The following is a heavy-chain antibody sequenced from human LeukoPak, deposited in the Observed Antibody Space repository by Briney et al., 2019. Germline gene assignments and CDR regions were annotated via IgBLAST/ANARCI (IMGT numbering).Heavy chain of an antibody. V-gene: IGHV3-48*01. J-gene: IGHJ4*02. CDR1: GFTFSSYS. CDR2: ISSSSSTI. D-gene: IGHD6-19*01. Sequence: GGSLRLSCAASGFTFSSYSMNWVRQAPGKGLEWVSYISSSSSTIYYADSVKGRFTISRDNAKNSLYLQMNSLRAEDTAVYYCARGGRPTVTVADFWGQGTLVTVSS. CDR3: ARGGRPTVTVADF.